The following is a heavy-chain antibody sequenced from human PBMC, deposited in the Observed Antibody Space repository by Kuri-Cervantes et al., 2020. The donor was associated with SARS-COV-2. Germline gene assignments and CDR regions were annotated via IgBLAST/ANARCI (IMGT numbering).Heavy chain of an antibody. CDR3: ARENSDFMTWFDP. J-gene: IGHJ5*02. Sequence: GESLKISCAASGFTFSSYGMHWVRQAPGKGLEWVAVIWYDGSNKYYADSVKGRFTISRDNSKNTLYLPMNSLRAEDTAVYYCARENSDFMTWFDPWGQGTRVTCYS. V-gene: IGHV3-33*08. CDR1: GFTFSSYG. D-gene: IGHD3/OR15-3a*01. CDR2: IWYDGSNK.